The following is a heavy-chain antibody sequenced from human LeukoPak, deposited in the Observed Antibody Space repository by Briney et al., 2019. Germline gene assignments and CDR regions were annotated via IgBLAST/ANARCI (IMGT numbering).Heavy chain of an antibody. CDR2: ISYDGSNK. J-gene: IGHJ4*02. CDR3: AKDQGYSYGYVSY. CDR1: GFAFNTYG. Sequence: GGSLRLSCAASGFAFNTYGMHWVRQAPGKGLEWVAVISYDGSNKYYADSVKGRFTISRDNSKNTLYLQMNSLRPEDTAVYYCAKDQGYSYGYVSYWGQGTLVTVSS. V-gene: IGHV3-30*18. D-gene: IGHD5-18*01.